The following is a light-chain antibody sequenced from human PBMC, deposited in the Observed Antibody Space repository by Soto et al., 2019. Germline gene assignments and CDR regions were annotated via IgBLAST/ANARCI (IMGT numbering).Light chain of an antibody. CDR1: QDISNY. CDR2: GAS. Sequence: DIQMTQSPSSLSASVGDRITITCQASQDISNYLNWYQQKPGKAPKLLIYGASNLETGVPSRFSGSGSRTDFTFTISSLQPEDAATYYCQHSDSLPLTFGGGTEVEVK. V-gene: IGKV1-33*01. CDR3: QHSDSLPLT. J-gene: IGKJ4*01.